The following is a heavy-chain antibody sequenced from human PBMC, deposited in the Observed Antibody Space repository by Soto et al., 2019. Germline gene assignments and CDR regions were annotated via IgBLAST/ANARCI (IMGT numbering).Heavy chain of an antibody. CDR1: GFTFSSYS. CDR3: ARESPAGTFDY. CDR2: ISSSSSTI. V-gene: IGHV3-48*01. J-gene: IGHJ4*02. D-gene: IGHD2-2*01. Sequence: GGSLRLSCAASGFTFSSYSMNWVRQAPGKGLEWVSYISSSSSTIYYADSVKGRFTISRDNAKNSLYLQMNSLRAEDTAVYYCARESPAGTFDYWGQGTLVTVSS.